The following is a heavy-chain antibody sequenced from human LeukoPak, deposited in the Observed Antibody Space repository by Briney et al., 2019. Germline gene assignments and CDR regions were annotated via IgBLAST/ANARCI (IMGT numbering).Heavy chain of an antibody. CDR1: GFTVSSNY. CDR2: IYSGGST. J-gene: IGHJ4*02. D-gene: IGHD6-19*01. V-gene: IGHV3-66*01. Sequence: LLGGSLRLSCAASGFTVSSNYMSWVRQAPGKGLEWVSVIYSGGSTYYADSVKGRFTISRDNSKNTLYLQMNSLRAEDTAVYYCAREYSSGKGGEYYFDYWGQGTLVTVSS. CDR3: AREYSSGKGGEYYFDY.